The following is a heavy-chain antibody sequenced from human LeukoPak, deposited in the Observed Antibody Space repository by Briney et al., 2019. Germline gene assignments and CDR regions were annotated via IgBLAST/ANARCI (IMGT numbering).Heavy chain of an antibody. CDR2: ISSSSSTI. V-gene: IGHV3-48*01. Sequence: GGSLRLSCAASGFTFSSHGMNWVRQAPGKGLEWVSYISSSSSTIYYADSVKGRFTISRDNAKNSLYLQMNSLRAEDTAVYYCARGAYYYEDWGQGTLVTVSP. J-gene: IGHJ4*02. CDR1: GFTFSSHG. CDR3: ARGAYYYED. D-gene: IGHD3-22*01.